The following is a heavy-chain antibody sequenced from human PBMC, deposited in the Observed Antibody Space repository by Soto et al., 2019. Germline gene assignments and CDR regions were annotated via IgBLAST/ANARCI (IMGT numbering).Heavy chain of an antibody. CDR1: GGSIMSGDSY. Sequence: PSETLSLTCTVSGGSIMSGDSYWSCIRQPPGRGLEWIGYIYYSGSTYYNPSLKSRVTISLDTSKNQFSLKLSSVTAADTAVYYCARPLSAFGGSGRRNWFDPWGQGTLVTVSS. V-gene: IGHV4-30-4*01. CDR3: ARPLSAFGGSGRRNWFDP. CDR2: IYYSGST. J-gene: IGHJ5*02. D-gene: IGHD3-10*01.